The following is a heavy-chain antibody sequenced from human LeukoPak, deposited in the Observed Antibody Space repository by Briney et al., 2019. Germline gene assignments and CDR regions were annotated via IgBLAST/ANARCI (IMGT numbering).Heavy chain of an antibody. V-gene: IGHV3-72*01. Sequence: GGSLRLSCAASGFTFSTYAMSWVRQAPGKGLEWIGRSKNKDYAYSTVYAASAKGRFTFSRDDPKNSLYLQMNSLTTEDTAVYYCARIFYYGTRGYYPDFWGQGTLVTVSS. J-gene: IGHJ4*02. D-gene: IGHD3-22*01. CDR1: GFTFSTYA. CDR3: ARIFYYGTRGYYPDF. CDR2: SKNKDYAYST.